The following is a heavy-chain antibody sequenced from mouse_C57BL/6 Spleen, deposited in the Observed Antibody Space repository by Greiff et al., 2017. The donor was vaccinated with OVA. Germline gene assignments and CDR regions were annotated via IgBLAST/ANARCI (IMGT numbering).Heavy chain of an antibody. Sequence: EVQLQQSGPELVKPGASVKISCKASGYTFTDYYMNWVKQSHGKSLEWIGDINPNNGGTSYNQKFKGKATLTVDKSSSTAYMELRSLTSEDSAVYYCARGAIYYDYEGAMDYWGQGTSVTVSS. D-gene: IGHD2-4*01. V-gene: IGHV1-26*01. CDR1: GYTFTDYY. CDR2: INPNNGGT. CDR3: ARGAIYYDYEGAMDY. J-gene: IGHJ4*01.